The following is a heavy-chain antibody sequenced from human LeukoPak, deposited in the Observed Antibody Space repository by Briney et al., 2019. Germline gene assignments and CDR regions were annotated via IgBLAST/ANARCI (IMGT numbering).Heavy chain of an antibody. J-gene: IGHJ3*02. D-gene: IGHD6-19*01. CDR1: GYSFTSYW. V-gene: IGHV5-51*01. CDR3: ARHMKFNSGTDDAFAI. CDR2: IFPADSDT. Sequence: GESLKISCKGSGYSFTSYWIGWVRQMPGKGLEWMGIIFPADSDTRHSPSFQGQVTISADKSISTAYLQWSSLKASDTAIYYCARHMKFNSGTDDAFAIWSQGTMVTVSS.